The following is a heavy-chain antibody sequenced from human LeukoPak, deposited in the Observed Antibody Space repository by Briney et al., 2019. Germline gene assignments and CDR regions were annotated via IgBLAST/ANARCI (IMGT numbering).Heavy chain of an antibody. D-gene: IGHD3-10*01. J-gene: IGHJ5*02. V-gene: IGHV3-7*01. CDR2: INRDGSEE. Sequence: GGSLRLSCAASGFNFGSYWMTWVRQAPGKGLEWVANINRDGSEEYCVGSLKGRFTISRDNAKNSLYLQMNSLRAEDTAVYYCTRDHGFVTMVRGVPHWFDPWGQGTLVTVS. CDR3: TRDHGFVTMVRGVPHWFDP. CDR1: GFNFGSYW.